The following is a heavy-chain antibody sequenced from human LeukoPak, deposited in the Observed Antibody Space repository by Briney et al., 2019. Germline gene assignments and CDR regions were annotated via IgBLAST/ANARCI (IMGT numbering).Heavy chain of an antibody. CDR2: IYTSGST. D-gene: IGHD3-10*01. CDR1: GGSISSYY. J-gene: IGHJ4*02. CDR3: GXDYWFGELFDY. Sequence: SETLSLTCTVSGGSISSYYWSWIRQPAGKGLEWIGRIYTSGSTNYNPSLKSRVTMSVDTSKKQFSLQLSSVTAAATLVYYCGXDYWFGELFDYWGQGTLVTVSS. V-gene: IGHV4-4*07.